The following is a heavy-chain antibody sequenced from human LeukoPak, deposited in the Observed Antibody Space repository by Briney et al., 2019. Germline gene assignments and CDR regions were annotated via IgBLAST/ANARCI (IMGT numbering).Heavy chain of an antibody. J-gene: IGHJ4*02. Sequence: AGGSLRLSCTASGFIASSNYMSWVRQAPGKGLEWVSLIYSGGSTYYADSVMGRSTISRDKSNNTHYLQMNSLRAEDTAVYYCATGGRSGVAFESWGQGTLVTVSS. D-gene: IGHD2-15*01. CDR1: GFIASSNY. V-gene: IGHV3-53*01. CDR2: IYSGGST. CDR3: ATGGRSGVAFES.